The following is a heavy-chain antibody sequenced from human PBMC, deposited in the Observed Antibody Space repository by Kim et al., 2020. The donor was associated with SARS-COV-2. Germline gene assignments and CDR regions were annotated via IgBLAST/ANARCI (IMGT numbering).Heavy chain of an antibody. CDR1: GYTFTSYG. V-gene: IGHV1-18*01. Sequence: ASVKVSCKASGYTFTSYGISWVRQAPGQGLEWMGWISAYNGNTNYAQKLQGRVTMTTDTSTSTAYMELRSLRSDDTAVYYCAREPPYYYGSGSYFDYWGQGTLVTVSS. CDR2: ISAYNGNT. D-gene: IGHD3-10*01. CDR3: AREPPYYYGSGSYFDY. J-gene: IGHJ4*02.